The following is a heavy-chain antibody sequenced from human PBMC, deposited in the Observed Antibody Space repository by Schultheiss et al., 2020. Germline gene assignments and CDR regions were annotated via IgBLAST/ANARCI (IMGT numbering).Heavy chain of an antibody. V-gene: IGHV1-69*04. Sequence: SVKASCKASGGTFSSYAISWVRQAPGQGLEWMGRIIPILGIANYAQKFQGRVTITADKSTSTAYMELRSLRSDDTAVYYCARMYNWFDPWGQGTLVTVSS. CDR3: ARMYNWFDP. D-gene: IGHD2-8*01. J-gene: IGHJ5*02. CDR1: GGTFSSYA. CDR2: IIPILGIA.